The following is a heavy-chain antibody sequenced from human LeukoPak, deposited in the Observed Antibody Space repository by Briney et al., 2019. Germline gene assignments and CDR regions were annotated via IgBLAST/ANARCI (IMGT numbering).Heavy chain of an antibody. CDR2: VYSGGLT. D-gene: IGHD6-19*01. CDR1: GFTVSDNY. Sequence: PGGSLRLSCAASGFTVSDNYMSWIRQAPGKGLEWVSTVYSGGLTYYADPVKDRFTISRDNSKNTLYLQMSSLRAEDTAVYYCVRDRWPGLGDFWGQGTTVTVSS. CDR3: VRDRWPGLGDF. J-gene: IGHJ6*02. V-gene: IGHV3-66*01.